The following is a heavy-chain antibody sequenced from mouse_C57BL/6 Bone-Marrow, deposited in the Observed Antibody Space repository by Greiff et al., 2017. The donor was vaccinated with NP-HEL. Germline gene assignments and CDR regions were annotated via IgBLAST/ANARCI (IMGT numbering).Heavy chain of an antibody. J-gene: IGHJ4*01. CDR3: ARTTVVAYYAMDY. V-gene: IGHV5-4*01. Sequence: EVQVVESGGGLVKPGGSLKLSCAASGFTFSSYAMSWVRQTPEKRLEWVATISDGGSYTYYPDNVKGRFTISRDNAKNNLSLQMSHLKSEDTAMYYCARTTVVAYYAMDYWGQGTSVTVSS. D-gene: IGHD1-1*01. CDR1: GFTFSSYA. CDR2: ISDGGSYT.